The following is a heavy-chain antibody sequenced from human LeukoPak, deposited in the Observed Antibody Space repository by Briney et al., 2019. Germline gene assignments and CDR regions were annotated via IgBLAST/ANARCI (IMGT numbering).Heavy chain of an antibody. CDR2: ISSSGSTI. Sequence: GGSLRLSCAASGFTFSDYYMSWIRQAPGKGLEWVSYISSSGSTICYADSVKGRFTISRDNAKNSLYLQMNSLRAEDTAVYYCAREIVVVVAAIYYYYGMDVWGQGTTVTVSS. J-gene: IGHJ6*02. CDR3: AREIVVVVAAIYYYYGMDV. V-gene: IGHV3-11*01. D-gene: IGHD2-15*01. CDR1: GFTFSDYY.